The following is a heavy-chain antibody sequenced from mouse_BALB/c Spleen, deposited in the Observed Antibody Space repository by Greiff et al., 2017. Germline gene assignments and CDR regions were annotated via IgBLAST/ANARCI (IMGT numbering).Heavy chain of an antibody. J-gene: IGHJ4*01. V-gene: IGHV5-17*02. CDR1: GFTFSSFG. D-gene: IGHD1-1*01. Sequence: EVKLVESGGGLVQPGGSRKLSCAASGFTFSSFGMHWVRQAPEKGLEWVAYISSGSSTIYYADTVKGRFTISRDNPKNTLFLQMTSLRSEDTAMYYCARSAYYYGSSIYAMDYWGQGTSVTVSS. CDR3: ARSAYYYGSSIYAMDY. CDR2: ISSGSSTI.